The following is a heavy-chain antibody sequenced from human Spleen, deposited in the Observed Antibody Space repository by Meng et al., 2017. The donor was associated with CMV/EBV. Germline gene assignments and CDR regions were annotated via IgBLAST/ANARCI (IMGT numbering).Heavy chain of an antibody. V-gene: IGHV3-15*01. CDR3: TSPIYYGDYFDY. Sequence: SSGFTFRDAWMTWVRQAPGKGLEWIGRIKGKPDGGSTDYAAPLKDRFTISRDDSKNTLYLHMSNLEIEDTAVYYCTSPIYYGDYFDYWGQGTLVTVSS. CDR1: GFTFRDAW. D-gene: IGHD4-17*01. CDR2: IKGKPDGGST. J-gene: IGHJ4*02.